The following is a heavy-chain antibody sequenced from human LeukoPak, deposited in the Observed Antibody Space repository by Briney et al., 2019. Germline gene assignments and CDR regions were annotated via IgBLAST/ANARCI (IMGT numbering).Heavy chain of an antibody. D-gene: IGHD5-18*01. Sequence: ASVKVSCKASGYTFTSYYMHWVRQAPGQGLEWMGIISPSGGSTSYAQKFQGRVTMTRDTSTSTVYMELSSLRSEDTAVYYCARVRGYTAMGDYFDYWGQGTLVTVSS. CDR1: GYTFTSYY. CDR2: ISPSGGST. V-gene: IGHV1-46*01. J-gene: IGHJ4*02. CDR3: ARVRGYTAMGDYFDY.